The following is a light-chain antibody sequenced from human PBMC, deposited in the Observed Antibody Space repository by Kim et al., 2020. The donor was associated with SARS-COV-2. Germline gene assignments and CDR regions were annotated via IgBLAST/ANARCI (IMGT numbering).Light chain of an antibody. CDR2: SAS. Sequence: SVSPGERATLSGRASQSVSSNLAWYQQKPGQAPRLVIYSASTRATGIPARFSGSGSGTEFTLTISSLQSEDFAVYYCQQYNNWPYTFGQGTKLEIK. CDR3: QQYNNWPYT. J-gene: IGKJ2*01. V-gene: IGKV3-15*01. CDR1: QSVSSN.